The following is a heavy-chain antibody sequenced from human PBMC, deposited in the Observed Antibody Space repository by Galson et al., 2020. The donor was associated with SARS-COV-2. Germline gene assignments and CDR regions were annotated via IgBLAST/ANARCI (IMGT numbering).Heavy chain of an antibody. D-gene: IGHD3-3*01. V-gene: IGHV1-24*01. CDR1: GYTLNELS. CDR3: ATATARIFGVVGFGGYWFDP. J-gene: IGHJ5*02. Sequence: ASVQVSRKVSGYTLNELSMHWVRQAPGKGLEWMGGFDPEDGETIYAQKFQGRVTMPEDTSTDTAYMEPSSLRSEDTAVYYCATATARIFGVVGFGGYWFDPGGQGTLVTVSS. CDR2: FDPEDGET.